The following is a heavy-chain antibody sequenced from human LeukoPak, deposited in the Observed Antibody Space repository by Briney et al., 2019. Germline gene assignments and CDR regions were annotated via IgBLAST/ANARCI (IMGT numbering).Heavy chain of an antibody. CDR2: IYYSGST. J-gene: IGHJ4*02. CDR3: AREKLSHDNYYFDY. V-gene: IGHV4-31*03. Sequence: SETLSLTCTVSGGSISSGGYYWSWIRQHPGKGLEWIGYIYYSGSTYYNPSLKSRVTISVDTSKNQFSLKLSSVTAADTAVYYCAREKLSHDNYYFDYWGQGTLVTVSS. D-gene: IGHD3-9*01. CDR1: GGSISSGGYY.